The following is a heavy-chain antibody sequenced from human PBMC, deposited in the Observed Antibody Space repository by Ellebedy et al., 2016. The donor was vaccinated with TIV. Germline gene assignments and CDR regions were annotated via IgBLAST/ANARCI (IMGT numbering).Heavy chain of an antibody. CDR3: VRHYYESSGSTNYFDY. CDR1: GGSISSSNYY. D-gene: IGHD3-22*01. Sequence: MPSETLSLTCTVSGGSISSSNYYWGWIRQPPGKGLEWIGSIYYSGITYYNPSLKSRVTISVDTSKNRFSLKLSSVTAADTAVYFCVRHYYESSGSTNYFDYWGQGTLVTVSS. CDR2: IYYSGIT. V-gene: IGHV4-39*01. J-gene: IGHJ4*02.